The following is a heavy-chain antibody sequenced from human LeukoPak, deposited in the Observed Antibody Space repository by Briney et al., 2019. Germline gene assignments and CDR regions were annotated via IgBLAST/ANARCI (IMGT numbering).Heavy chain of an antibody. Sequence: PGGSLRLSCAASGFTVSGHYWSWVRRAPGKGLEWISQINSGGTTYYADSVKGRFTISRDNSKNTVYLQMNSLRAEDTAVYHCARNKGVYGSGSYDNWGPGTLVTVSS. J-gene: IGHJ4*02. V-gene: IGHV3-53*01. CDR3: ARNKGVYGSGSYDN. CDR2: INSGGTT. CDR1: GFTVSGHY. D-gene: IGHD3-10*01.